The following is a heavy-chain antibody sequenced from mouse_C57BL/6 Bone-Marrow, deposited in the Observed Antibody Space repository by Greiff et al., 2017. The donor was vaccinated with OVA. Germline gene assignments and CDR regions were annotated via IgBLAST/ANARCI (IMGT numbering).Heavy chain of an antibody. V-gene: IGHV1-63*01. CDR1: GYTFTNYW. CDR2: IYPGGGYT. Sequence: VKLVESGAELVRPGTSVKMSCKASGYTFTNYWIGWAKQRPGHGLEWIGDIYPGGGYTNYNEKFKGKATLTADKSSSTAYMQFSSLTSEDSAIYYCARSYYGSSYRDYFDYWGQGTTLTVSS. D-gene: IGHD1-1*01. CDR3: ARSYYGSSYRDYFDY. J-gene: IGHJ2*01.